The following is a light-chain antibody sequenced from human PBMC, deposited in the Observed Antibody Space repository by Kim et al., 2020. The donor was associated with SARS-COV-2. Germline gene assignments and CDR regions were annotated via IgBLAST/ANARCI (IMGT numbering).Light chain of an antibody. V-gene: IGKV4-1*01. CDR2: WAS. CDR3: QQYYSTPQT. J-gene: IGKJ1*01. Sequence: ANINCKSSQSVLYSSNNKNYLAWYQQKPGQPPKLLIYWASTRESVVPDRFSGSGSGTDFTLTISSLQAEDVAVYYCQQYYSTPQTFGQGTKVDIK. CDR1: QSVLYSSNNKNY.